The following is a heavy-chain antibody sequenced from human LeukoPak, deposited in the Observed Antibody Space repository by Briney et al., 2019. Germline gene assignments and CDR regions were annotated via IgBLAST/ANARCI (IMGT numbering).Heavy chain of an antibody. CDR1: GYTFTGYY. J-gene: IGHJ4*02. V-gene: IGHV1-18*04. CDR2: ITPYNGNT. Sequence: ASVKVYCNASGYTFTGYYMHWVRQDPGQGLEWMGWITPYNGNTNYAQKLQGRVTMTTDTSTSTAYMELRSLRSDDTAVYYCARGRITIFGVVTPHFDYWGQGTLVTVSS. D-gene: IGHD3-3*01. CDR3: ARGRITIFGVVTPHFDY.